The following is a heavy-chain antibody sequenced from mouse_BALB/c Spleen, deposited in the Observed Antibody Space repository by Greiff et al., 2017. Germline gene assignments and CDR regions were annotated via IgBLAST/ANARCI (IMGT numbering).Heavy chain of an antibody. Sequence: VQLQQSGAELAKPGASVKMSCKASGYTFTSYWMHWVKQRPGQGLEWIGYINPSTGCTEYNQKFKDKATLTADKSSSTAYMQLSSLTSEDSAVYYCARSNWEDYWGQGTTLTVSS. D-gene: IGHD4-1*01. CDR1: GYTFTSYW. V-gene: IGHV1-7*01. CDR2: INPSTGCT. CDR3: ARSNWEDY. J-gene: IGHJ2*01.